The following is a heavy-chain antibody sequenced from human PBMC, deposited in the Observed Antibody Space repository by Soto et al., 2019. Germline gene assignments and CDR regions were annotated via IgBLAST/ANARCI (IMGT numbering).Heavy chain of an antibody. CDR2: ISSSSSTI. V-gene: IGHV3-48*02. J-gene: IGHJ4*02. CDR1: GFTFSSNS. D-gene: IGHD3-10*01. Sequence: EVQLVESGGGLVQPGGSLRLSCAASGFTFSSNSINWVRQAPGKGLEWVSYISSSSSTIYYADSVKGRFTISRDNAKNSLYLQMNSLRDEDTAVYYCARDPPYYYGSGSPFDYWGQGTLVTVSS. CDR3: ARDPPYYYGSGSPFDY.